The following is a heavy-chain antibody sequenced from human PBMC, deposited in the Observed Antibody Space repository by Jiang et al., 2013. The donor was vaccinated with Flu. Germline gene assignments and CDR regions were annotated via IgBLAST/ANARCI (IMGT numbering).Heavy chain of an antibody. D-gene: IGHD4-11*01. CDR1: SGSISSHY. CDR2: IHNSGTT. CDR3: ARSFYSLDAFDV. Sequence: GLVKPSETLSLTCTVSSGSISSHYWSWIRQPPGKGLEWIGYIHNSGTTNYNPSLKSRVTISIDTSTNQFSLKLISVTAPDTAVYYCARSFYSLDAFDVWGQGTMVTVSS. V-gene: IGHV4-59*08. J-gene: IGHJ3*01.